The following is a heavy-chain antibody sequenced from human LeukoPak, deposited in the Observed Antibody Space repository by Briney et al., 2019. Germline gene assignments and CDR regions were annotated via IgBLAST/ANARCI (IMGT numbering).Heavy chain of an antibody. Sequence: ASVKVSCKASGCTFTSYGISWVRQAPGQGLEWMGWISAYNGNTNYAQKLQGRVTMTTDTSTSTAYMELRSLRSDDTAVYYCARDEGIAAADPFDYWGQGTLVTVSS. J-gene: IGHJ4*02. V-gene: IGHV1-18*01. CDR2: ISAYNGNT. D-gene: IGHD6-13*01. CDR3: ARDEGIAAADPFDY. CDR1: GCTFTSYG.